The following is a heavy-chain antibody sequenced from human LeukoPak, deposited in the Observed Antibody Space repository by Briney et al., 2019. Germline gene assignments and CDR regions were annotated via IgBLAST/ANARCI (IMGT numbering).Heavy chain of an antibody. J-gene: IGHJ4*02. D-gene: IGHD3-22*01. CDR1: LFTFSRYA. V-gene: IGHV3-23*01. Sequence: RGALRLSCAHSLFTFSRYAMSWVRPAPGKGLEWVSAISGNGGSTYYADSLKGPFTISRDNYKNTLYLQMNSLRAEDTAVYYCAKAYYYDSSGYSTTNTVPYYFDYWGQGTLVTVSS. CDR3: AKAYYYDSSGYSTTNTVPYYFDY. CDR2: ISGNGGST.